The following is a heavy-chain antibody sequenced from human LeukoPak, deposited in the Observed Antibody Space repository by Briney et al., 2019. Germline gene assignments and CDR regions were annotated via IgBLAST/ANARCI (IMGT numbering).Heavy chain of an antibody. CDR3: ASSGTEGFDLTRIDYYYYGMDV. CDR1: GGTFSSYA. Sequence: SVKVSCKASGGTFSSYAISWVRQAPGQGLEWMGGIIPIFGTANYAQKFQGRVTITADESTSTAYMELSSLRSEDTAVYYCASSGTEGFDLTRIDYYYYGMDVWGQGTTVTVSS. CDR2: IIPIFGTA. V-gene: IGHV1-69*13. D-gene: IGHD1-14*01. J-gene: IGHJ6*02.